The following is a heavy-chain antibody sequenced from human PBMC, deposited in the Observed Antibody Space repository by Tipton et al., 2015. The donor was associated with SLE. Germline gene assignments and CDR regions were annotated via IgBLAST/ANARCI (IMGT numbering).Heavy chain of an antibody. J-gene: IGHJ4*02. CDR1: GGSISSSSYY. CDR3: ARDRLRYSSYFDY. CDR2: IYYSGST. Sequence: TLSLTCTVYGGSISSSSYYWGWIRQPPGKGLEWIGSIYYSGSTYYNPSLKSRVTISVDTSKNQFSLKLSSVTAADTAVYYCARDRLRYSSYFDYWGQGTLVTVSS. V-gene: IGHV4-39*07. D-gene: IGHD6-19*01.